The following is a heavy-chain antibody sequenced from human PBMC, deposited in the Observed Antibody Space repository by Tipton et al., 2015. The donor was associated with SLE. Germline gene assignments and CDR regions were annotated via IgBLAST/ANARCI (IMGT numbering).Heavy chain of an antibody. V-gene: IGHV4-4*07. CDR1: GGSISNYY. CDR3: ARDFRGSVPTDYYFDS. Sequence: TLSLTCTVSGGSISNYYWTWIRQPAGKGVEWIGRIYSTGNTNYNPSLKSRVTMSVDTSKNQFSLKLRSVTAADTAVYYCARDFRGSVPTDYYFDSWGQGALVTVSS. CDR2: IYSTGNT. J-gene: IGHJ4*02. D-gene: IGHD3-10*01.